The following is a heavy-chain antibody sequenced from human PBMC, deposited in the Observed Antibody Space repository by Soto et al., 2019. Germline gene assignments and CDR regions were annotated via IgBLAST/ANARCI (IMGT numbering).Heavy chain of an antibody. CDR2: IIPIFGTA. CDR1: GGTFSSYA. Sequence: QVQLVQSGAEVKKPGSSVKVSCKASGGTFSSYAISWVRQAPGQGLEWMGGIIPIFGTANYAQKFQGRVTIPADESTSTAYMELISLRSADTAVYYCAREHGSGWYFDYWGQGTLVTVSS. V-gene: IGHV1-69*12. J-gene: IGHJ4*02. CDR3: AREHGSGWYFDY. D-gene: IGHD6-19*01.